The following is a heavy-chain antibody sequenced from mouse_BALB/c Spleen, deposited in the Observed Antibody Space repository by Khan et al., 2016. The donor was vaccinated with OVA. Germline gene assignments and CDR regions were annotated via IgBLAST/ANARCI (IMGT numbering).Heavy chain of an antibody. J-gene: IGHJ3*01. CDR3: VRDGAYHRNDGWFAY. D-gene: IGHD2-14*01. CDR2: INPSNGYT. CDR1: GYTFTSYT. V-gene: IGHV1-4*01. Sequence: VQLQQSGAELARPGASVKMSCKASGYTFTSYTIHWIKKRPGQGLEWIGYINPSNGYTNYNQKFKDKATLTTEKSSTTDYLQLSSLTSDDSAVYSCVRDGAYHRNDGWFAYWGQGTLVTVSA.